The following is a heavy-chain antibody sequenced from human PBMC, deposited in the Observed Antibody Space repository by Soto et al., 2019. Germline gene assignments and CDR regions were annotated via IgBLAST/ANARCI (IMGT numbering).Heavy chain of an antibody. V-gene: IGHV4-31*03. J-gene: IGHJ6*02. D-gene: IGHD3-3*01. CDR1: GGSISSGGYY. Sequence: KTSETLSLTCTVSGGSISSGGYYWSWIRQHPGKGLEWIGYIYYSGSTYYNPSLKSRVTISVDTSKNQFSLKLSSVTAADTAVYYCARDRRSITIFGVVRGGLHGMDVWGQGTTVTVSS. CDR2: IYYSGST. CDR3: ARDRRSITIFGVVRGGLHGMDV.